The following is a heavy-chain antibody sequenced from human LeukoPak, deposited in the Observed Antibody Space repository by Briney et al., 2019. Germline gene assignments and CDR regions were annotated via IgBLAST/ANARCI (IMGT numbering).Heavy chain of an antibody. CDR2: ISYDGSNK. J-gene: IGHJ4*02. CDR3: ARDRALKYCSSTSCYGLDY. CDR1: GFTFSSYA. V-gene: IGHV3-30*04. D-gene: IGHD2-2*01. Sequence: GGSLRLSRAASGFTFSSYAMHWVRQAPGKGLEWVAVISYDGSNKYYADSVKGRFTISRDNSKNTLYLQMNSLRAEDTAVYYCARDRALKYCSSTSCYGLDYWGQGTLVTVSS.